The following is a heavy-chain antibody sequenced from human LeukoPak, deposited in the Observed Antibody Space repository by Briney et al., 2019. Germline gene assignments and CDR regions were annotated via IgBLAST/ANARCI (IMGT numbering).Heavy chain of an antibody. Sequence: PSETLSLTCTVSGASISSDYWSWIRQPPGKGLEWIGYIYHSGHTMSNPSLKSRVTISIDTSNNQFSLKPSSVTAADTAIYYCARHPFQYPFDYWGPGTLVSVSS. CDR1: GASISSDY. V-gene: IGHV4-59*08. J-gene: IGHJ4*02. CDR2: IYHSGHT. D-gene: IGHD4-4*01. CDR3: ARHPFQYPFDY.